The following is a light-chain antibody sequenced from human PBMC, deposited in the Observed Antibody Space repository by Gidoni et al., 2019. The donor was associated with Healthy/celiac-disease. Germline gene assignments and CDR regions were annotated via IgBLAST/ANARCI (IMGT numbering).Light chain of an antibody. CDR2: VAS. J-gene: IGKJ1*01. CDR1: QSVSSRY. V-gene: IGKV3-20*01. Sequence: EIVLTQSPGTMSLSPGERATLSCRASQSVSSRYLGWYQQKPGQAPRLLIYVASSRATGIPDRFSGSGSGTDFTLTISRLEPEDFAVYYCQQYCSSPLTFGQGTKVEIK. CDR3: QQYCSSPLT.